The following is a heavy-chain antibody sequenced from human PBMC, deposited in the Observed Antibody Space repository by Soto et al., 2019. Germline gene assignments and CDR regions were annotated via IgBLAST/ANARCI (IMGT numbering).Heavy chain of an antibody. CDR2: IKQDGSEK. J-gene: IGHJ4*02. D-gene: IGHD4-17*01. Sequence: GLSLRLSCAASAFTFSSYWISWVLHSPWKRLEWVANIKQDGSEKYYVDSVKGRFTISRDNAKNSLYLQMNSLRAEDTAVYYCARDRRRTVTTSEYFDYWGQGTLVTVSS. CDR3: ARDRRRTVTTSEYFDY. CDR1: AFTFSSYW. V-gene: IGHV3-7*05.